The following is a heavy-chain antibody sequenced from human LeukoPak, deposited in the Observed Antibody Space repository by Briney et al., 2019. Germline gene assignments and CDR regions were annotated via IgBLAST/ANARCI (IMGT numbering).Heavy chain of an antibody. Sequence: SETLSLTCTVSGGSISSSSYYWGWLRQPPGKGLEWIGSIYYGGNTYYNPSLKSRVTISVDTSKNQFSLKLSSVTAADTAVYYCARHPYDSRFDPWGQGTLVTVSS. V-gene: IGHV4-39*01. CDR2: IYYGGNT. J-gene: IGHJ5*02. D-gene: IGHD3-22*01. CDR3: ARHPYDSRFDP. CDR1: GGSISSSSYY.